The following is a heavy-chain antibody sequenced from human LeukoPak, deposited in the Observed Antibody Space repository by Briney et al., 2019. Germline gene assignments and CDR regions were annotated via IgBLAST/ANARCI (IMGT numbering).Heavy chain of an antibody. CDR3: AKGPLRGTAAAIDY. CDR1: GFTFNNYS. J-gene: IGHJ4*02. D-gene: IGHD2-2*01. Sequence: GKSLRLSCAASGFTFNNYSMHWVRQAPGKGLEWVAVISYDGRNIHYPDSVKGRFTISRDISTDTLWLQMDSLRTEDTAVYYCAKGPLRGTAAAIDYWGQGTLVTVSS. CDR2: ISYDGRNI. V-gene: IGHV3-30*18.